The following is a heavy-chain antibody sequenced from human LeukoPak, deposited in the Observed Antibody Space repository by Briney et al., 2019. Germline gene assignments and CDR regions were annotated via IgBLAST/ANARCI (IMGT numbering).Heavy chain of an antibody. D-gene: IGHD3-10*01. J-gene: IGHJ4*02. CDR2: IYYSGST. CDR3: ARDVWFGEFTRGYYFDY. Sequence: SETLSLTCAVYGGSFSGYYWSWIRQPPGKGLEWIGNIYYSGSTYYNPSLKSRVTISVDTSKNQFSLKLSSVTAADTAVYYCARDVWFGEFTRGYYFDYWGQGTLVTVSS. V-gene: IGHV4-34*01. CDR1: GGSFSGYY.